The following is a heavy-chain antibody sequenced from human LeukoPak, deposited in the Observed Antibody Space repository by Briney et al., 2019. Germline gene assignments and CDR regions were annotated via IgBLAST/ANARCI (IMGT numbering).Heavy chain of an antibody. CDR1: GFTFSSYA. J-gene: IGHJ4*02. Sequence: PGRSLRLSCAASGFTFSSYAMSWVRQAPGKGLEWVSAISGSGGSTYYADSVKGRFTISRDNSKNTLYLQMNSLRAEDTAVYYCAKVSPNYYDSSGYYSDWGQGTLVTVSS. D-gene: IGHD3-22*01. V-gene: IGHV3-23*01. CDR3: AKVSPNYYDSSGYYSD. CDR2: ISGSGGST.